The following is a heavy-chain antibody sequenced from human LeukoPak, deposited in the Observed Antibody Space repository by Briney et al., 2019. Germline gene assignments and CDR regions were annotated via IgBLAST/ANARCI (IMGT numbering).Heavy chain of an antibody. CDR1: GFTFSSYA. D-gene: IGHD6-19*01. V-gene: IGHV3-23*01. J-gene: IGHJ4*02. CDR2: ISGGGGA. CDR3: AKSFAGAVAGSRGLDY. Sequence: GGSLRLSCAASGFTFSSYAMSWVRQAPGKGLEWVSAISGGGGAYYADSVKGRITISRDNSKNTPYLQMNSLRAEDTAIYYCAKSFAGAVAGSRGLDYWGQGTLVTVSS.